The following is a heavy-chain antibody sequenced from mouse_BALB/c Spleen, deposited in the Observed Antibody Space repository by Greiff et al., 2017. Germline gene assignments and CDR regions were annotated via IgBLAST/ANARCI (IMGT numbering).Heavy chain of an antibody. J-gene: IGHJ1*01. CDR2: ISSGGST. D-gene: IGHD2-3*01. CDR1: GFTFSSYA. Sequence: EVQVVESGGGLVKPGGSLKLSCAASGFTFSSYAMSWVRQTPEKRLEWVASISSGGSTYYPDSVKGRFTISRDNARNILYLQMSSLRSEDTAMYYCARGWLLRDSYWYFDVWGAGTTVTVSS. V-gene: IGHV5-6-5*01. CDR3: ARGWLLRDSYWYFDV.